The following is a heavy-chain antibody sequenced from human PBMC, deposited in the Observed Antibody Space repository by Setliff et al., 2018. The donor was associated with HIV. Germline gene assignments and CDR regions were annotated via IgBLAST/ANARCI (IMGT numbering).Heavy chain of an antibody. D-gene: IGHD3-16*01. J-gene: IGHJ6*03. Sequence: SETLSLTCAVSGYSISSGYYWGWIRQPPGKGLEWIGTIYQSGSTYYNPSLKSRVTISLDTSKNQFSLKLSSVTAAGTAVYYCARVSYDYASYYMDVWGKGTTVTVSS. CDR1: GYSISSGYY. CDR2: IYQSGST. V-gene: IGHV4-38-2*01. CDR3: ARVSYDYASYYMDV.